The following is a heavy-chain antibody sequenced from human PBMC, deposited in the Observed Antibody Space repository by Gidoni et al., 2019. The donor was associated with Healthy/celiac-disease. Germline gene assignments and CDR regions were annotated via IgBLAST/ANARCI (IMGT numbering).Heavy chain of an antibody. V-gene: IGHV1-3*01. CDR2: INAGNGNT. D-gene: IGHD2-15*01. CDR3: ARRGGPGGNWFDP. CDR1: GYPFTSYA. Sequence: QVQLVQSGAEVKKPGASVKVSCKASGYPFTSYAMHWVRQAPGQRLEWMGWINAGNGNTKYSQKFQGRVTITRDTSASTAYMELSSLRSEDTAVYYCARRGGPGGNWFDPWGQGTLVTVSS. J-gene: IGHJ5*02.